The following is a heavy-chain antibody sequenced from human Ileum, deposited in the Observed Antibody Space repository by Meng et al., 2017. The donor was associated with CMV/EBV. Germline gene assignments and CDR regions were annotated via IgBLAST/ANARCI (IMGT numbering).Heavy chain of an antibody. V-gene: IGHV4-34*01. CDR3: ARRGVTIFGGGWFDP. CDR1: GGSVSGYY. CDR2: INHSGST. D-gene: IGHD3-3*01. J-gene: IGHJ5*02. Sequence: VYGGSVSGYYWSWIRQPPGKGLEWIGEINHSGSTNYNPSLKSRVTISVDTSKNQFSLKLSSVTAADTAVYYCARRGVTIFGGGWFDPWGQGTLVTVSS.